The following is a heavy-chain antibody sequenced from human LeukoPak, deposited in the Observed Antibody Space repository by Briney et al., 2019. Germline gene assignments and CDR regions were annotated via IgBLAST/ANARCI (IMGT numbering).Heavy chain of an antibody. Sequence: GGSLRLSCAASGFTVSSNYMNWVRQAPGKGLEWVSVIYSGGSTYYADSVKGRFTISRDNSKNTLYLQMNSLRAEDTAVYYCARDDYGDRRESGYWGQGTLVTVSS. CDR3: ARDDYGDRRESGY. J-gene: IGHJ4*02. CDR1: GFTVSSNY. CDR2: IYSGGST. D-gene: IGHD4-17*01. V-gene: IGHV3-53*01.